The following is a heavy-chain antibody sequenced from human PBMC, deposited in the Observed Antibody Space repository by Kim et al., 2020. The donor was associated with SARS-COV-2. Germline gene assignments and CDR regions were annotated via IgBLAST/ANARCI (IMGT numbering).Heavy chain of an antibody. CDR1: GFTFSNYA. V-gene: IGHV3-64*02. Sequence: GGSLRLSCAASGFTFSNYAMHWVRQAPGKGLEYVSAISSNGDRTYYADSVKGRFTISRDNSKNTLYLQMGSLRAEDMAVYYCARAKYNSGYYYDEYYFDYWGQGTLVTVSS. CDR3: ARAKYNSGYYYDEYYFDY. D-gene: IGHD3-22*01. CDR2: ISSNGDRT. J-gene: IGHJ4*02.